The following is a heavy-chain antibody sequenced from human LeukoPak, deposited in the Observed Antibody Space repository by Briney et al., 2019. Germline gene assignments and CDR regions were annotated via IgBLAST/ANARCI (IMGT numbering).Heavy chain of an antibody. Sequence: PSETLSLTCTVSGDSISSSSYYWGWIRQPPGKGLEWIGSIYYSGSTHYNPSLKSRVTISVGTSRNQFSLKLSSVTAADTAVYYCARWAAVDGGFDYWGQGTLVTVSS. D-gene: IGHD6-19*01. V-gene: IGHV4-39*07. CDR2: IYYSGST. CDR1: GDSISSSSYY. CDR3: ARWAAVDGGFDY. J-gene: IGHJ4*02.